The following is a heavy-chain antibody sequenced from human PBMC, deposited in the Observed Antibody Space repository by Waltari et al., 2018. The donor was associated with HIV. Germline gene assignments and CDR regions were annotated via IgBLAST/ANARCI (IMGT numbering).Heavy chain of an antibody. Sequence: EVQLVESGGGLVQPGGSLRLSCAASGFTISSYWMHWVRQAPGKGLVWVSRINSEGSSTTDADSVKGRFTISRDNAKNTLYLQINSLRAEDTAVYYCVRGGLSSTSKPDFDYWGQGTLVTVSS. CDR1: GFTISSYW. CDR2: INSEGSST. CDR3: VRGGLSSTSKPDFDY. J-gene: IGHJ4*02. V-gene: IGHV3-74*01. D-gene: IGHD2-2*01.